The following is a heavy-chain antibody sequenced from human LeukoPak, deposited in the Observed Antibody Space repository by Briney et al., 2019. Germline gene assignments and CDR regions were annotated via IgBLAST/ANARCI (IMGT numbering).Heavy chain of an antibody. J-gene: IGHJ6*02. CDR3: ASNAALGTYGMDV. Sequence: ASVKVSCKASGYTFTSYDINWVRQATGQGLEWLGWMNPNSGNTGYAQKLKGRVTMTRSTSTSTAYMELSSLRSEDTAVYYCASNAALGTYGMDVWGQGTTVTVSS. V-gene: IGHV1-8*01. D-gene: IGHD5-18*01. CDR2: MNPNSGNT. CDR1: GYTFTSYD.